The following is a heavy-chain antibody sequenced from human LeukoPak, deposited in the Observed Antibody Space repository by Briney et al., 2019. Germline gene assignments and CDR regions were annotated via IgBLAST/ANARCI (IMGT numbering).Heavy chain of an antibody. CDR2: IYYSGST. CDR1: GGSISSYY. J-gene: IGHJ4*02. D-gene: IGHD5-18*01. Sequence: SETLSLTCTVSGGSISSYYWSWIRQPPGKGLEWIGYIYYSGSTNYNPSLKSRVTISVDTSKNQFSLKLSSVTAADTAVYYCATGYSYGLSRDYWGQGTLVTVSS. CDR3: ATGYSYGLSRDY. V-gene: IGHV4-59*08.